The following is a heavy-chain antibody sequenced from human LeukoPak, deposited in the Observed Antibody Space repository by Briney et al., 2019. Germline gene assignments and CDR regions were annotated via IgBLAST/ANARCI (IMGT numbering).Heavy chain of an antibody. J-gene: IGHJ4*02. Sequence: PSETLSLTCTVSGGSISSSSYYWGWIRQPPGKGLEWIGYIYYSGGAKYNPSLKSRVTISVDTSKNQFSLKLTSVTAADTAVYYCARDIGAARSDYWGQGTLVTVSS. CDR2: IYYSGGA. D-gene: IGHD6-6*01. CDR1: GGSISSSSYY. CDR3: ARDIGAARSDY. V-gene: IGHV4-61*01.